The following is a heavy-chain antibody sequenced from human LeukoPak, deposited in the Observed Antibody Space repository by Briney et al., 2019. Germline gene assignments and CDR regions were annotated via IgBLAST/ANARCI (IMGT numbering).Heavy chain of an antibody. D-gene: IGHD6-6*01. CDR2: INHSGST. J-gene: IGHJ4*02. CDR3: ARGAAQLPH. V-gene: IGHV4-34*01. CDR1: GGSFSGYY. Sequence: NPSETLSLTCAVYGGSFSGYYWSWIRQPPGKGLEWIGEINHSGSTNYNPSLKSRVTISVDTSKNQFSLKLSSVTAADTAVYYYARGAAQLPHWGQGTLVTVSS.